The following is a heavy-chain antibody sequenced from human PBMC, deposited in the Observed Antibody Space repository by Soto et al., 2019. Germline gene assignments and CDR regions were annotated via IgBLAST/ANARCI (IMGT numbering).Heavy chain of an antibody. CDR3: ARGSRGSFSPFDY. J-gene: IGHJ4*02. Sequence: PSETLSLTCAVYGGSFSGYYWSWIRQPPGMGLEWLGEINYSERTNYNPSLKSRVTISADTSKNQFSLNLSSVTAADMAVYYCARGSRGSFSPFDYWGQGTQVTVSS. CDR1: GGSFSGYY. CDR2: INYSERT. D-gene: IGHD1-26*01. V-gene: IGHV4-34*01.